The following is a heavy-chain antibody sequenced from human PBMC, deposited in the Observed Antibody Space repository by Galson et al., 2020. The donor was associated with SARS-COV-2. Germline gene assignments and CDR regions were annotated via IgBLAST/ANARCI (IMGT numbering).Heavy chain of an antibody. CDR3: VRDYQNPYSGIYRGWFDS. V-gene: IGHV3-74*01. CDR1: GFTFRDCW. D-gene: IGHD1-26*01. CDR2: VDHDGSDT. Sequence: GGSLRLSCVASGFTFRDCWMHWVRQAPGKGLEWVSYVDHDGSDTNYADSVKGRFTISRDNAKNTVYLQMNSLRAEDTAVYYCVRDYQNPYSGIYRGWFDSWGQGSPVSVSS. J-gene: IGHJ5*01.